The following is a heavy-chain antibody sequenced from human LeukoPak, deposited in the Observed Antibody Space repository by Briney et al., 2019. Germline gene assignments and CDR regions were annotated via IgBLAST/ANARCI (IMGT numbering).Heavy chain of an antibody. CDR1: GGSIYSTSFY. D-gene: IGHD1-26*01. Sequence: SETLSLACTVSGGSIYSTSFYWGWIRQPPGKGLEWIGSMYYDGSTCYNPSLKSRVTISVDTSKNQFSLKLTSVTAADTAVYFCARRSDSGSDDGEDYFDYWGRGTLVTVSS. CDR2: MYYDGST. CDR3: ARRSDSGSDDGEDYFDY. V-gene: IGHV4-39*01. J-gene: IGHJ4*02.